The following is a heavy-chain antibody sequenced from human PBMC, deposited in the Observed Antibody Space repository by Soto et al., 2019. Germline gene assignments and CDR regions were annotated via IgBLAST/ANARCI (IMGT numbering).Heavy chain of an antibody. D-gene: IGHD5-12*01. CDR1: GGSISSGGYY. J-gene: IGHJ2*01. Sequence: QVQLQESGPGLVKPSQTLSLTCTVSGGSISSGGYYWSWIRQHPGKGLEWIGYIYYSGSTYYNPSLKSRVTISVDTSKNQFSLKLSSVTTADTAVYYCARDLKGRWLQLRYFDLWGRGTLDTVSS. V-gene: IGHV4-31*03. CDR3: ARDLKGRWLQLRYFDL. CDR2: IYYSGST.